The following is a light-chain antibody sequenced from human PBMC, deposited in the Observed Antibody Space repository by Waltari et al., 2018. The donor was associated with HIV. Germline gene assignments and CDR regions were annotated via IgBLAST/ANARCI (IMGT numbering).Light chain of an antibody. V-gene: IGLV2-11*01. Sequence: QSVLTQPRSVSESPGRSVTISCAGLNNDFPTYKFVSWYQQHPGKAPKLIIYDISKRPSGVPPRFSGSRSDNTASLTISDLHPDDEADYYCCSYTGDFVFGGGTTLTVL. J-gene: IGLJ1*01. CDR3: CSYTGDFV. CDR1: NNDFPTYKF. CDR2: DIS.